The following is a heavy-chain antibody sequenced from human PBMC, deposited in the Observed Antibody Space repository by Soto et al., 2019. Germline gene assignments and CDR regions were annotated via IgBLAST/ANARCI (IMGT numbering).Heavy chain of an antibody. J-gene: IGHJ4*02. Sequence: GGSLSLSCAASGFTFSSYAMSWVRQAPGKGLEWVSAISGSGGSTYYADSVKGRFTISRDNSKNTLYLQMNSLRAEDTAVYYCAKTIGYCSSTSCYYYFDYWGQGTLVTVSS. V-gene: IGHV3-23*01. D-gene: IGHD2-2*01. CDR3: AKTIGYCSSTSCYYYFDY. CDR2: ISGSGGST. CDR1: GFTFSSYA.